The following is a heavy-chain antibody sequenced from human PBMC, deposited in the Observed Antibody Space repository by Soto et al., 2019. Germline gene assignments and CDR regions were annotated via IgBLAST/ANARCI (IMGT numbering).Heavy chain of an antibody. CDR2: ISTYNGDT. J-gene: IGHJ4*02. V-gene: IGHV1-18*01. CDR3: ARDHPTVTTFGY. D-gene: IGHD4-17*01. CDR1: GYTFTSYG. Sequence: QVQLVQSGAEVKKPGASVKVSCKASGYTFTSYGISWVRQAPGQGLEWMGWISTYNGDTNYAQKFQGRVTLTTDTSTPTVYMELRSLRSDDTVVYYCARDHPTVTTFGYWGQGTLVTVSS.